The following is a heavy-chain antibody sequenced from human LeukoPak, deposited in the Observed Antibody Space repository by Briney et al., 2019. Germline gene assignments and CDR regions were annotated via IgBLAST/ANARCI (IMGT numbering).Heavy chain of an antibody. CDR3: ARETIDIVVVPAAMKYYYYGMDV. V-gene: IGHV1-46*01. D-gene: IGHD2-2*01. CDR1: GYTFTSYY. Sequence: ASVKVSCKASGYTFTSYYMHWVRQAPGQGLEWMGIINPSGGSTSYAQKFQGRVTMTRDTSTSTVYMELSSLRSEDTAVYYCARETIDIVVVPAAMKYYYYGMDVWGQGTTVTVSS. CDR2: INPSGGST. J-gene: IGHJ6*02.